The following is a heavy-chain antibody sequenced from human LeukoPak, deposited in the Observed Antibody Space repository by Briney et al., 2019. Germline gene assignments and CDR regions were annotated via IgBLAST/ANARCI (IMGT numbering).Heavy chain of an antibody. D-gene: IGHD5-18*01. CDR3: ARSGYSYGFPATRNFDY. CDR1: GGSISGGGYY. Sequence: PSETLSLTCTVSGGSISGGGYYWSWIRQHPGKGLEWIGYIYYSGSTYYNPSLKSRVTISVDTSKNQFSLKLSSVTAADTAVYYCARSGYSYGFPATRNFDYWGQGTLVTVSS. J-gene: IGHJ4*02. CDR2: IYYSGST. V-gene: IGHV4-31*03.